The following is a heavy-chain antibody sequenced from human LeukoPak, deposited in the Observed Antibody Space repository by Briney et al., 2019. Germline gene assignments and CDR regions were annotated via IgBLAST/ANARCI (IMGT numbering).Heavy chain of an antibody. J-gene: IGHJ4*02. D-gene: IGHD3-22*01. V-gene: IGHV4-30-4*08. CDR1: GGSISSGDYY. Sequence: PSETLSLTCTVSGGSISSGDYYWSWIRQPPGKGLEWIVYIYYSGSTYYNPSLKSRVTISVDTSKNQFSLKLSSVTAADTAVYYCARGHKGYYYDSSGYYYWGQGTLVTVSS. CDR3: ARGHKGYYYDSSGYYY. CDR2: IYYSGST.